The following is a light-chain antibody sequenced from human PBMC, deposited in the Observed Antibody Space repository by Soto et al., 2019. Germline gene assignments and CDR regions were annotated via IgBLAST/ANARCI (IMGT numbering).Light chain of an antibody. CDR1: SSDVGAYKY. Sequence: QSALTQPPSASGSPGQSVTISCTGTSSDVGAYKYVSWYQQHPGKAPKLMIYAVSERPSGVPDRFSGSKSGNTASLTVSGLQAEDEADYYCAAWDDNLNAYVFGSGTKVTVL. J-gene: IGLJ1*01. V-gene: IGLV2-8*01. CDR3: AAWDDNLNAYV. CDR2: AVS.